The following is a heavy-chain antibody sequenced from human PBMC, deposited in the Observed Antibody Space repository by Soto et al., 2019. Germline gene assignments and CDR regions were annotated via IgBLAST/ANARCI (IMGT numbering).Heavy chain of an antibody. CDR3: ARGAVVNFDS. CDR1: GGSISSGGSS. V-gene: IGHV4-30-2*01. D-gene: IGHD3-22*01. Sequence: QLQLQESGSGLVKPSQTLSLTCAVSGGSISSGGSSWTWIRQPPGKGLVWVGYIYHSGSSYYNPSLKSRATISLDRSKNQFSLRLSSVTAADTAVYYCARGAVVNFDSWGQGTLVTVSS. CDR2: IYHSGSS. J-gene: IGHJ4*02.